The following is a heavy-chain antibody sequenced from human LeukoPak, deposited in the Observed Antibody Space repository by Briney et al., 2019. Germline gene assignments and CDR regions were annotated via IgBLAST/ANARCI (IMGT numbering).Heavy chain of an antibody. CDR2: INHSGST. J-gene: IGHJ4*02. V-gene: IGHV4-34*01. D-gene: IGHD6-6*01. CDR3: ARGTVAARHHFDY. Sequence: SETLSLTCAVYGGSFSGYYWSWIRQPPGKGLEWIGEINHSGSTNYNPSLKSRVTISVDTSKNQFSLKLSSVTAADTAVYYCARGTVAARHHFDYWGQGTLVTVSS. CDR1: GGSFSGYY.